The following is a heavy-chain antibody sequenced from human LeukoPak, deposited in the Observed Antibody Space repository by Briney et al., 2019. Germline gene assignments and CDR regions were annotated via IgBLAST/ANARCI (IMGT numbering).Heavy chain of an antibody. CDR2: IYYTET. Sequence: PSETLSLTCTVSGGSVSNYYWSWIRQSPGKGLEWIGYIYYTETSYNPSLKSRVTISADTSKNQFSLKLYSVTAADTAVYYCATRKLGNDYWGQGTQVIVSS. CDR1: GGSVSNYY. D-gene: IGHD7-27*01. CDR3: ATRKLGNDY. V-gene: IGHV4-59*02. J-gene: IGHJ4*02.